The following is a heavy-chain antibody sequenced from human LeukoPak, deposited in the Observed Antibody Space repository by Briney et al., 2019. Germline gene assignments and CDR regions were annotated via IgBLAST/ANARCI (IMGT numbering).Heavy chain of an antibody. D-gene: IGHD1-26*01. V-gene: IGHV3-21*01. CDR3: ARGRLGATLGDAFDI. CDR1: GVSFKNCA. CDR2: ITSSSSYI. J-gene: IGHJ3*02. Sequence: GGSLRLSCVASGVSFKNCAMSWVRQAPGKGLEWVSVITSSSSYIYYADSVKGRFTISRDNAENSLYLQMNGLGAEDASMYYCARGRLGATLGDAFDIWGQGTMVTVSS.